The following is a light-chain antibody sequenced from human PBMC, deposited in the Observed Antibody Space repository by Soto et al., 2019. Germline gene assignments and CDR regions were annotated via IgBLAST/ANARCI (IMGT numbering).Light chain of an antibody. V-gene: IGKV3-20*01. Sequence: IVLTQSPGTLSLSPGKRATLSCRASHSVSSTHLVWYQQKPGQSPRPLMYGASRRAAGIPDRFSGSGSGTDFTLTISRLEPEDFAVYYWQQYVNSPYTFGLGTKLEIK. J-gene: IGKJ2*01. CDR3: QQYVNSPYT. CDR2: GAS. CDR1: HSVSSTH.